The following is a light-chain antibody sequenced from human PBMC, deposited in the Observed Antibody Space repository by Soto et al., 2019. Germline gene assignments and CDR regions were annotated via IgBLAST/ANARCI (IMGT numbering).Light chain of an antibody. CDR2: DAS. V-gene: IGKV3-11*01. J-gene: IGKJ4*01. Sequence: EVVLTQSPATLSLSLGERATLSCRASQSVSSYLGWYQQKPGQAPRLLIYDASHRATGIPARFSGSGSGTDFTLTISSLEPEDFAVYYCQQRSNWPLTFGGGTKVEIK. CDR3: QQRSNWPLT. CDR1: QSVSSY.